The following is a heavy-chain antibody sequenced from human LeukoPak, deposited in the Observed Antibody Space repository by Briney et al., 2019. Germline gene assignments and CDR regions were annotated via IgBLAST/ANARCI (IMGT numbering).Heavy chain of an antibody. D-gene: IGHD3/OR15-3a*01. CDR1: GFTFSSYS. J-gene: IGHJ3*02. V-gene: IGHV3-21*01. CDR2: ISSSSSYI. Sequence: AGGSLRLSCAASGFTFSSYSMNWVRQAPGKGLEWVSSISSSSSYIYYADSVKGRFTISRDNAKNSLYLQMNSLRAEDTAVYYCARLRTGYQYDAFDIWGQGTMVTVSS. CDR3: ARLRTGYQYDAFDI.